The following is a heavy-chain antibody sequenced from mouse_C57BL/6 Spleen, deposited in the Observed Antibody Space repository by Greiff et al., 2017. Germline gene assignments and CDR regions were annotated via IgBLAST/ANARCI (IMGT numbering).Heavy chain of an antibody. Sequence: EVQLVESGPGLVKPSQSLSLTCSVTGYSITSGYYWNWIRQFPGNKLEWMGYISYDGSNNYNPSLKNRISITRDTSKNQFFLKMNSVTTEDTATYYCAREELYYGNYNWGQGTTLTVSS. CDR3: AREELYYGNYN. J-gene: IGHJ2*01. D-gene: IGHD2-1*01. CDR1: GYSITSGYY. CDR2: ISYDGSN. V-gene: IGHV3-6*01.